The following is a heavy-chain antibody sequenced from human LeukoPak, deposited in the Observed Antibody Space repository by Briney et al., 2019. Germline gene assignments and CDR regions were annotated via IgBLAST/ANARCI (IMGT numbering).Heavy chain of an antibody. J-gene: IGHJ4*02. Sequence: SVKVSCKASGGTFSSYAISWVRQAPGQGLEWMGGIIPIFGTANYAQKFQGRVTITADKSTSTAYMELSSLRSEDTAVYYCAISYSGSYYFDYWGQGTLVTVSS. V-gene: IGHV1-69*06. CDR1: GGTFSSYA. D-gene: IGHD1-26*01. CDR3: AISYSGSYYFDY. CDR2: IIPIFGTA.